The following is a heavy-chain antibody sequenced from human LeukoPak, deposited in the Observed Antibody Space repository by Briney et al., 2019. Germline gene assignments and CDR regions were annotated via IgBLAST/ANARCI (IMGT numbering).Heavy chain of an antibody. D-gene: IGHD1-1*01. J-gene: IGHJ4*02. CDR1: GGSFSGYY. CDR2: INHSGST. Sequence: SETLSLTCAVYGGSFSGYYWSWIRQPPGKGLEWIGEINHSGSTNYNPSLKSRVTISVDTSKNQFSLKLSSVTAADTAVYYCARGTPLYNWNDIGAFDYWGQGPLVTVSS. CDR3: ARGTPLYNWNDIGAFDY. V-gene: IGHV4-34*01.